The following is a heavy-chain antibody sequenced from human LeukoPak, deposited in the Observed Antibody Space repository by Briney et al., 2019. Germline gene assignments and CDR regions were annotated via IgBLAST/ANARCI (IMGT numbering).Heavy chain of an antibody. J-gene: IGHJ4*02. Sequence: GGSPRLSCAAPGFTFSSYAMSWVRQAPGKGLEWVSAISGSGGSTYYADSVKGRFTISRDNSKNTLYLQMNSLRAEDTAVYYCAKYEAYDSSGYYYGDWGQGTLVTVSS. D-gene: IGHD3-22*01. CDR2: ISGSGGST. CDR3: AKYEAYDSSGYYYGD. V-gene: IGHV3-23*01. CDR1: GFTFSSYA.